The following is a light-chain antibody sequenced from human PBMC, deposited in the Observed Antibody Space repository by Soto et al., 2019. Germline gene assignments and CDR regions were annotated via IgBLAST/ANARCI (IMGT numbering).Light chain of an antibody. J-gene: IGKJ5*01. CDR3: QQYDSYPIT. CDR2: GAS. Sequence: DIQMTQSPSSLSASVVDRVTITCRASQGIRNHLAWFQQKPGKAPQSLISGASRLQSGVPSKFSGSGSGTDFTLTISNLQPEDFATYYCQQYDSYPITFGQGTRLEIK. V-gene: IGKV1-16*02. CDR1: QGIRNH.